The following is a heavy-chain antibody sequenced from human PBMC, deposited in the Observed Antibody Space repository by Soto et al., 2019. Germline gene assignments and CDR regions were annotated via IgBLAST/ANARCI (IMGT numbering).Heavy chain of an antibody. J-gene: IGHJ4*02. Sequence: GGSLRVSCAASGFTFSSYGMHWVRQAPGKGLEWVAVISYDGSNKYYADSVKGRFAISRDNSKNTLYLQMNSLRAEDTAVYYCAKDAQWLAYFDYWGQGTLVTVSS. D-gene: IGHD6-19*01. V-gene: IGHV3-30*18. CDR2: ISYDGSNK. CDR1: GFTFSSYG. CDR3: AKDAQWLAYFDY.